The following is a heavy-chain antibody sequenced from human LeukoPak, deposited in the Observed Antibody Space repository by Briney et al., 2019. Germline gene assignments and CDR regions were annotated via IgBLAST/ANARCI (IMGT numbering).Heavy chain of an antibody. CDR1: GFTFRDYE. CDR2: ISSSASTM. V-gene: IGHV3-48*03. D-gene: IGHD6-6*01. Sequence: AGSLRLSCAASGFTFRDYEMNWVRQAPGKGLEWVSYISSSASTMHYADSVKGRFTISRDNARNSLSLQMNSLRVEDTAVYYCARVSYSSSYYFDYWGQGALVTVSS. J-gene: IGHJ4*02. CDR3: ARVSYSSSYYFDY.